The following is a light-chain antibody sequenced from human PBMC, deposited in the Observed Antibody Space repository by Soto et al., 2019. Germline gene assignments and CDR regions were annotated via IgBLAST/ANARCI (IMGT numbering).Light chain of an antibody. V-gene: IGKV1-5*01. J-gene: IGKJ1*01. CDR1: QSISSW. Sequence: DIQMTQSPSTLSVSVGDRVTITCRASQSISSWLAWYQQKPGKAPKLLIYDASSLESGVPSRFNGSGSGTEFTLTISSLQPDDFATYYCQQYNSYSQTFGQGTKV. CDR2: DAS. CDR3: QQYNSYSQT.